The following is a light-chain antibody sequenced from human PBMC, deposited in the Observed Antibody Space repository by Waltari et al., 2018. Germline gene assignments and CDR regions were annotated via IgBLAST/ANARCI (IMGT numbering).Light chain of an antibody. V-gene: IGLV1-44*01. CDR3: AAWDDSLNGLYV. J-gene: IGLJ1*01. CDR2: SNN. CDR1: SSNIGINT. Sequence: QSVLTQPPSASGTPGQRVTIPCSGSSSNIGINTVTWSQQLPGTAPKLLIYSNNQRPSGVPDRFSGSKSGTSASLAISGLQSEDEADYYCAAWDDSLNGLYVFGTGTKVTVL.